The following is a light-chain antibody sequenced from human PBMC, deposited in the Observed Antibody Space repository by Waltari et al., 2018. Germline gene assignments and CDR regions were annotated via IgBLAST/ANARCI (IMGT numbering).Light chain of an antibody. CDR1: SSDVGNNAL. CDR2: EVT. J-gene: IGLJ2*01. V-gene: IGLV2-23*02. Sequence: QSALTQPAPVSASPGQSITISCTGTSSDVGNNALVSWYQQHPGKAPKLMIYEVTKRPSWVSSRFSGSKSGNTASLTVSGLQAEDEADYYCCSYAGSGTLVFGGGTKLTVL. CDR3: CSYAGSGTLV.